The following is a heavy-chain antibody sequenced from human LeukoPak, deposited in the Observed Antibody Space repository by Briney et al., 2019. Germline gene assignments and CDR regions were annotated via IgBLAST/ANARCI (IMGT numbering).Heavy chain of an antibody. D-gene: IGHD6-6*01. CDR3: ARDLGDSSSSGTPTGFDP. CDR1: GGSFSGYY. J-gene: IGHJ5*02. CDR2: INHSGST. Sequence: SETLSLTCAVYGGSFSGYYWSWIRQPPGKGLEWIGEINHSGSTNYNPSLKSRVTISADTSKNQFSLKLSSVTAADTAVYYCARDLGDSSSSGTPTGFDPWGQGTLVTVSS. V-gene: IGHV4-34*01.